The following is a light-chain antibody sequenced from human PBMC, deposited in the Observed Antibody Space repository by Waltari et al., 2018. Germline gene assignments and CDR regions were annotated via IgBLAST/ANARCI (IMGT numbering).Light chain of an antibody. Sequence: QSALTPSASVSGSPGQSITISCTGPTSDIGNYDYVSWYQQHPGKAPKLLIYEGTNRPSGVSTRFSGSKSGSTASLTISGLQADDEAHYYCSSYTGSSTLLVFGGGTDLTVL. J-gene: IGLJ2*01. CDR1: TSDIGNYDY. CDR2: EGT. V-gene: IGLV2-14*01. CDR3: SSYTGSSTLLV.